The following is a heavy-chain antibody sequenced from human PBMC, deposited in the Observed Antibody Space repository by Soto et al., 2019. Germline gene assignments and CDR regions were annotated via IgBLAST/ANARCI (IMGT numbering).Heavy chain of an antibody. CDR2: ISSNGGSI. Sequence: GGSLRLSCSASGFAFDGFAMHWVRQAPGKGLEYVAAISSNGGSIYYVDSVKGRFTISRDNSKSTLYLQMSSLRPEDTAVYYCVKGYGSGTYYVEYFDYWGQGTLVTVSS. D-gene: IGHD3-10*01. V-gene: IGHV3-64D*06. CDR1: GFAFDGFA. CDR3: VKGYGSGTYYVEYFDY. J-gene: IGHJ4*02.